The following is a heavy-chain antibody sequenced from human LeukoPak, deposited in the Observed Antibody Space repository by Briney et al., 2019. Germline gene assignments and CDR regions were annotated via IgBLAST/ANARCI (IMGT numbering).Heavy chain of an antibody. D-gene: IGHD3-10*01. CDR1: GFTFSSYS. Sequence: GGSLRLSCAASGFTFSSYSMNWVRQAPGKGLEWVSAISSSSSYIYYADSVKGRFTISRDNAKNSLYLQMNSLRAEDTAVYYCARGDITMVRGEDYFDYWGQGTLVTVSS. V-gene: IGHV3-21*01. CDR2: ISSSSSYI. CDR3: ARGDITMVRGEDYFDY. J-gene: IGHJ4*02.